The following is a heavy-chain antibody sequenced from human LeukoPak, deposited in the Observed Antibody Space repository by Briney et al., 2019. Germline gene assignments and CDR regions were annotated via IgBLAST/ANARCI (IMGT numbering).Heavy chain of an antibody. V-gene: IGHV3-21*01. CDR3: ARDRVVIDY. D-gene: IGHD2/OR15-2a*01. J-gene: IGHJ4*02. CDR2: ISSSSSYI. Sequence: GGSLRLSCAASGFTFSSYSRNWVRQAPGKGLEWVSSISSSSSYIYYADSVKGRFTISRDNAKHSLCLQMTSLRAADTAVYYRARDRVVIDYWGQGTLVTVSS. CDR1: GFTFSSYS.